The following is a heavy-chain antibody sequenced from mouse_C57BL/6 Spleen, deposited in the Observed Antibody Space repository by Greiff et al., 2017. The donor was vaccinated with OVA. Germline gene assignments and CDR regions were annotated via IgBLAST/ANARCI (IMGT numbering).Heavy chain of an antibody. D-gene: IGHD2-3*01. Sequence: VQLVESGPGLVQPSQSLSITCTVSGFSLTSYGVHWVRQSPGKGLEWLGVIWSGGSTDYNAAFISRLSISKDNSKSQVFFKMNSLQADDTAIYYCARNDGYSWFAYWGQGTLVTVSA. CDR2: IWSGGST. J-gene: IGHJ3*01. V-gene: IGHV2-2*01. CDR3: ARNDGYSWFAY. CDR1: GFSLTSYG.